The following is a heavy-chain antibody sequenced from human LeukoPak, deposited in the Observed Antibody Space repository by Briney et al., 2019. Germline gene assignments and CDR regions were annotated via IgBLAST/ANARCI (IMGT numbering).Heavy chain of an antibody. Sequence: SETLSLTCTVSGGSISSYYWSWIRQPAGKGLEWIGRIYTSGSTNYNPSLKSRVTMSVDTSKNQFSLKLSSVTAADTAVYYCAGNPYCSSTSCSPGDYWGQGTLVTVSS. CDR1: GGSISSYY. V-gene: IGHV4-4*07. CDR3: AGNPYCSSTSCSPGDY. CDR2: IYTSGST. J-gene: IGHJ4*02. D-gene: IGHD2-2*01.